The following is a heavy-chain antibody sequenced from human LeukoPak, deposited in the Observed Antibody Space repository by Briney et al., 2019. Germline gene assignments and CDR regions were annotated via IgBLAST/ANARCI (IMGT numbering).Heavy chain of an antibody. CDR1: GFTFGSYG. D-gene: IGHD3-9*01. V-gene: IGHV3-30*02. CDR2: IRYDGSNK. J-gene: IGHJ4*02. Sequence: GGSLRLSCAASGFTFGSYGLHWVRQAPGKGLEWVAFIRYDGSNKYYADSVKGRFTISRDNSKNTLYLQMNSLRAEDTAVYYCAKDIYDILTGYPPFGYWGQGTLVTVSS. CDR3: AKDIYDILTGYPPFGY.